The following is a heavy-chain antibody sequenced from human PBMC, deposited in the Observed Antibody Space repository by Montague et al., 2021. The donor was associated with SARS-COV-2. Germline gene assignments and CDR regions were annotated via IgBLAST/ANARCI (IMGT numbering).Heavy chain of an antibody. D-gene: IGHD2-15*01. CDR1: GGSISSYY. Sequence: SETLSLTCTVSGGSISSYYCSWIRQPPGKGLEWIGYIYYSGSTNYNPSLKSRVTISVDTSKNQFTLKLSSVTVADTAAYYCASLGAGDCSGGSCFRSWFDHWGQGTLVTVSS. CDR2: IYYSGST. J-gene: IGHJ5*02. CDR3: ASLGAGDCSGGSCFRSWFDH. V-gene: IGHV4-59*08.